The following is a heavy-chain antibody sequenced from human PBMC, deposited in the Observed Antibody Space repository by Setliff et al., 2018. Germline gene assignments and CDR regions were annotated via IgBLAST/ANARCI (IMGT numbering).Heavy chain of an antibody. Sequence: SETLSLTCAVSGASISSSNWWSWVRQPPGKGLELIGEIFLSGSTNYNPSLESRVTISLDTSKNHFSLKLSSVTAADTAVYYCARLVDFWSGYYTDLGDYWGQGTLVTVSS. CDR3: ARLVDFWSGYYTDLGDY. V-gene: IGHV4-4*02. D-gene: IGHD3-3*01. CDR1: GASISSSNW. J-gene: IGHJ4*02. CDR2: IFLSGST.